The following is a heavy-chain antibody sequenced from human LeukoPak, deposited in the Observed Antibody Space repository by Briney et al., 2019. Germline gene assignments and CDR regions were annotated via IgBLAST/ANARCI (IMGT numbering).Heavy chain of an antibody. CDR3: RSSRGDYVAFDI. D-gene: IGHD4-17*01. V-gene: IGHV4-31*03. CDR1: GGSISSGGYY. CDR2: IYYSGST. J-gene: IGHJ3*02. Sequence: SETLSLTCTVSGGSISSGGYYWSWIRQHPGKGLEWIGYIYYSGSTYYSPSLKSRVTISVDTSKNQFSLKLSSVTAADTAVYYRRSSRGDYVAFDIWGQGAMVTVSS.